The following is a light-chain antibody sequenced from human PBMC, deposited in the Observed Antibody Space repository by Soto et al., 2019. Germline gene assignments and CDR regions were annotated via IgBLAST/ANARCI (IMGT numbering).Light chain of an antibody. Sequence: EVVVTQSPATLSASPGERVTISCRASQRVGINFAWYQQKPGQAPKVLIYGAATRAADIPARFSGSGSGTEFTLTISSLQSEDFAIYYCQQYNDWPITFGQGTRLEIK. CDR1: QRVGIN. J-gene: IGKJ5*01. CDR3: QQYNDWPIT. V-gene: IGKV3-15*01. CDR2: GAA.